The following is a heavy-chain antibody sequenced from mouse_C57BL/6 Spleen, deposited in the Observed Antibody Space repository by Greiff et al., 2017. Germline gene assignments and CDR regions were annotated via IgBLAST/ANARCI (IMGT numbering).Heavy chain of an antibody. J-gene: IGHJ2*01. Sequence: QVTLKVSGPGILQPSQTLSLSCSFSGFSLSTFGMGVGWLRPPSGKGLEWLAHIWWDDDKYFNPALKSRLTISKDTSKNQVFLKIANVDTATTATYYGARMGELSFPFDYWGQGTTLTVSA. D-gene: IGHD2-12*01. CDR2: IWWDDDK. V-gene: IGHV8-8*01. CDR1: GFSLSTFGMG. CDR3: ARMGELSFPFDY.